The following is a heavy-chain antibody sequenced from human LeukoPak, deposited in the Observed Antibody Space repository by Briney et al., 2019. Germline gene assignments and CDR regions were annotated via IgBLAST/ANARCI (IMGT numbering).Heavy chain of an antibody. D-gene: IGHD3-22*01. CDR3: ARDLYLYNDSSGYYYVGRYFDY. Sequence: TGGSLRLSCAASGFTFSSYAMSWVRQAPGKGLEWVSSISGSGGSTYYADSVKGRFTISRDKSKNSLYLQMNSLRAEDTAVYYFARDLYLYNDSSGYYYVGRYFDYWGQGTLVTVSS. CDR1: GFTFSSYA. J-gene: IGHJ4*02. CDR2: ISGSGGST. V-gene: IGHV3-23*01.